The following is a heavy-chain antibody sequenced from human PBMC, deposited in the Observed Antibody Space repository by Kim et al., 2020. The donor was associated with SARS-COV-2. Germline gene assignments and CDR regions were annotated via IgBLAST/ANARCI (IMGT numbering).Heavy chain of an antibody. J-gene: IGHJ4*02. D-gene: IGHD2-8*01. Sequence: SETLSLTCTVSGGSISNYYWSWIRQPPGKGLEWIGFIYYSGSTNYNPSLKSRVTISVDTSKNQFSLNLSSVTAADTAVYYCARATVWAHFDYWGQGTLVTVSS. CDR3: ARATVWAHFDY. CDR2: IYYSGST. V-gene: IGHV4-59*13. CDR1: GGSISNYY.